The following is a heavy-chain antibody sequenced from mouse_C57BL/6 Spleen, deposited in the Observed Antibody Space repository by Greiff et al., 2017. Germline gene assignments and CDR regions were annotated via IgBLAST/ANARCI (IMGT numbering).Heavy chain of an antibody. CDR2: IDPETGGT. Sequence: QVHVKQSGAELVRPGASVTLSCKASGYTFTDYEMHWVKQTPVHGLEWIGAIDPETGGTAYNQKFKGKAILTADKSSSTAYMELRSLTSEDSAVYYCTSYYGSSYFDYWGQGTTLTVSS. CDR1: GYTFTDYE. D-gene: IGHD1-1*01. J-gene: IGHJ2*01. V-gene: IGHV1-15*01. CDR3: TSYYGSSYFDY.